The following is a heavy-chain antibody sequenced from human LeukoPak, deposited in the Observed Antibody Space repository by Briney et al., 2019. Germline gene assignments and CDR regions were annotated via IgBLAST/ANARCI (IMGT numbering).Heavy chain of an antibody. CDR3: ARGSGYSVLDY. D-gene: IGHD5/OR15-5a*01. CDR1: GFTFSSYW. CDR2: INSDGSST. Sequence: PGRSLRLSCAASGFTFSSYWMHRVRQAPGKGLVWVSRINSDGSSTSYADSVKGRFTISRDNAKNTLYLQMNSLRAEDTAVYYCARGSGYSVLDYWGQGTLVTVSS. V-gene: IGHV3-74*01. J-gene: IGHJ4*02.